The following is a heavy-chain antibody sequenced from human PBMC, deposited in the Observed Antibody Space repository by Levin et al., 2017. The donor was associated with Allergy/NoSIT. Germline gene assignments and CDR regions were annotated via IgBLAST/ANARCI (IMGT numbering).Heavy chain of an antibody. CDR2: IKQDGSDK. CDR1: GFTFSSYW. J-gene: IGHJ6*02. D-gene: IGHD3-10*01. V-gene: IGHV3-7*01. Sequence: GESLKISCAASGFTFSSYWMSWVRQPPGKGLEWVANIKQDGSDKYYVASVKGRFTISRDNAKSSLYLQMNSLRAEDTAVYYCARDYHGSAIVHTMDVWGQGTTVTVSS. CDR3: ARDYHGSAIVHTMDV.